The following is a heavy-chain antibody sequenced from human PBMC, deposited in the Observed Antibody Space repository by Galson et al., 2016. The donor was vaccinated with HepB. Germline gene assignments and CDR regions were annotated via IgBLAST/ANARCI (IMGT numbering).Heavy chain of an antibody. Sequence: SLRLSCAASGFTFSSYSMNWVRQAPGKGLEWVSYISSSSTIYYADSVKGRFTISRDNAKNSLYLQMNSLREEDTAVHYCARAGHSSGWYPFNFWWFDHWGQGTLLTVPS. CDR1: GFTFSSYS. D-gene: IGHD6-19*01. CDR3: ARAGHSSGWYPFNFWWFDH. CDR2: ISSSSTI. J-gene: IGHJ5*02. V-gene: IGHV3-48*02.